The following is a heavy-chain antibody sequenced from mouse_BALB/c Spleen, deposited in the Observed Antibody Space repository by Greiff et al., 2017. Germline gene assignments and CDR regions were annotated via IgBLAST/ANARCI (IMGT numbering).Heavy chain of an antibody. CDR1: GYSFTSYW. V-gene: IGHV1-5*01. D-gene: IGHD1-3*01. Sequence: VQLKQSGPELVKPGASVKMSCKASGYSFTSYWMHWVKQRPGQGLEWIGAIYPGNSDTSYNQKFKGKAKLTAVTSASTAYMELSSLTNEDSAVYYCTRSGLRPDDAMDYWGQGTSVTVSS. J-gene: IGHJ4*01. CDR3: TRSGLRPDDAMDY. CDR2: IYPGNSDT.